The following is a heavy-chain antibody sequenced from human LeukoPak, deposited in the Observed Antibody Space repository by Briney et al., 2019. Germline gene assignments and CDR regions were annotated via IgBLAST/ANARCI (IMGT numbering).Heavy chain of an antibody. CDR3: ARRRQQLVVDY. Sequence: SETLCLTCTVSGGSINSSSYYWGWIRQPPGKGLEWIGSIAYSGSTYYNPSLKSRATISVDTSRNQYSLNLSSVTAADTAVYYCARRRQQLVVDYWGQGTLVTVSS. J-gene: IGHJ4*02. V-gene: IGHV4-39*01. CDR2: IAYSGST. D-gene: IGHD6-13*01. CDR1: GGSINSSSYY.